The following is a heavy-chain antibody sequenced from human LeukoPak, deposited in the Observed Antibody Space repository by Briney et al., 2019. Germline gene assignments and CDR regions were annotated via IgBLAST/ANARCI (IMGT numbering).Heavy chain of an antibody. CDR1: GGSISSYY. J-gene: IGHJ4*02. CDR2: IYYSGST. D-gene: IGHD6-13*01. CDR3: AAGYSSSYNDY. V-gene: IGHV4-59*01. Sequence: PSETLSLTCTVSGGSISSYYWSWIRQPPGKGLEWIGYIYYSGSTNYNPSLKSRVTISVDTSKNQFSLRLSSVTAADTAMYYCAAGYSSSYNDYWGQGTLVTVSS.